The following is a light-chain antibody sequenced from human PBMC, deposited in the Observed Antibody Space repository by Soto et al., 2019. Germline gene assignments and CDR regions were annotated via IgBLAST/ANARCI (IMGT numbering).Light chain of an antibody. Sequence: QSALTQPRSVSGSPGQSVTISCTGTSSDVGGYNYVSWYQQHPGKAPKLMIYDVSKRPSGVPDRFSGSKSGNTASLTISGLQDEDEADYSCCSYAGNLYVFGTGTKVTVL. J-gene: IGLJ1*01. V-gene: IGLV2-11*01. CDR3: CSYAGNLYV. CDR1: SSDVGGYNY. CDR2: DVS.